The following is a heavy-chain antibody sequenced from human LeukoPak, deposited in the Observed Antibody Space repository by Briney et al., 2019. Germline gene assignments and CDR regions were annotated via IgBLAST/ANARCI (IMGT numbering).Heavy chain of an antibody. Sequence: ASVKVSCKASGGTFSSYAISWVRQAPGQGLEWMGWINAYNGNTNYAQKLQGRVTMTTDTSTSTAYMELRSLRSDDTAVYYCARDLLDYDFWSGYPFDYWGQGTLVTVSS. CDR3: ARDLLDYDFWSGYPFDY. D-gene: IGHD3-3*01. CDR2: INAYNGNT. J-gene: IGHJ4*02. CDR1: GGTFSSYA. V-gene: IGHV1-18*01.